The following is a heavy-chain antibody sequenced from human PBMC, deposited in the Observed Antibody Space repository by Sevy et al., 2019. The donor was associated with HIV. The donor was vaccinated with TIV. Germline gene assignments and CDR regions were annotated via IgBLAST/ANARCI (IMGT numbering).Heavy chain of an antibody. Sequence: ASVKVSCKASGYTFISYGISWVRQAPGQGLEWMGWISTYNGNTNYAQKFQGRVTMTTDTSTSTVYMELRSLRSDDAVMYYCARDPRTFSFDSSGYGHDYWGQGTLVTVSS. J-gene: IGHJ4*02. V-gene: IGHV1-18*01. CDR3: ARDPRTFSFDSSGYGHDY. CDR1: GYTFISYG. CDR2: ISTYNGNT. D-gene: IGHD3-22*01.